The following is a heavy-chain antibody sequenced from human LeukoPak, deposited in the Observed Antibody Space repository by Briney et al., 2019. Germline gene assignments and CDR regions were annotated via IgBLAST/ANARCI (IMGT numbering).Heavy chain of an antibody. CDR3: AREVRRGNNWFDP. CDR1: GGSIINGDYY. D-gene: IGHD3-10*01. V-gene: IGHV4-31*03. J-gene: IGHJ5*02. CDR2: MSYSGKA. Sequence: SETLSLTCTVSGGSIINGDYYWSWIRQHPGKGLEWIAYMSYSGKAYYNPSLKSRVTISLETSKNQFSLRLSSVTAADTAMYYCAREVRRGNNWFDPWGQGTLVTVSS.